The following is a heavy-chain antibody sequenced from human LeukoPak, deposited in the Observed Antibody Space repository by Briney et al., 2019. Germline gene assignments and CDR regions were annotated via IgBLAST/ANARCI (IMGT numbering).Heavy chain of an antibody. D-gene: IGHD3-10*01. V-gene: IGHV3-30*02. CDR1: GFTFSSYG. CDR3: AKEAAIPSSYYGSGSYLDY. J-gene: IGHJ4*02. CDR2: IRFDGTKK. Sequence: PGGSLRLSCAASGFTFSSYGMYWVRQAPGKGLEWVAFIRFDGTKKDYADSVKGRFTISRDNAKNSLYLQMNSLRAEDTAVYYCAKEAAIPSSYYGSGSYLDYWGQGTLVTVSS.